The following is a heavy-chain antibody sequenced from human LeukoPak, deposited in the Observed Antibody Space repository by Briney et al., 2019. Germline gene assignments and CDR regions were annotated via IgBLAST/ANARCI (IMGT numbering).Heavy chain of an antibody. CDR3: ARHPTGFPNWFDP. Sequence: TGESLKISCKGSGYSFTNYWIAWVRQMPGIGLEWMGSIHPGNSGTTYSPSFQGQVTLSADKSISTAYLQWSSLKASDTALYYRARHPTGFPNWFDPWGQGTLVTVSS. J-gene: IGHJ5*02. CDR1: GYSFTNYW. D-gene: IGHD1-14*01. V-gene: IGHV5-51*01. CDR2: IHPGNSGT.